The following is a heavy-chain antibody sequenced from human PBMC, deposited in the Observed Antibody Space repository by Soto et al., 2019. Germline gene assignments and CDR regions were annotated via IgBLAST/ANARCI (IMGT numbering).Heavy chain of an antibody. D-gene: IGHD2-21*02. CDR3: TRHALQYCGGDCYLLPYFDL. V-gene: IGHV3-73*02. Sequence: EVQLVESGGGLVQPGGSLKLSCAASGFTFSGSAMHWVRQASGKGLEWVGRIRSKANGYATAYAASVKGRFTISRDDSKYTAYLQMNSLKTEDTAVYYCTRHALQYCGGDCYLLPYFDLWGRGTLVTVSS. CDR2: IRSKANGYAT. J-gene: IGHJ2*01. CDR1: GFTFSGSA.